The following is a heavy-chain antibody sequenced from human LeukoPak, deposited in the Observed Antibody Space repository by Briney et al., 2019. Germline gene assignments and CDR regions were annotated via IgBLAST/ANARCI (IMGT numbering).Heavy chain of an antibody. CDR2: ISAYNGNT. V-gene: IGHV1-18*01. Sequence: GASVKVSCKASGYTFTSYGISWVRQAPGQGLEWMGWISAYNGNTNYAQKLQGRVTMTTDTSTSTAYMELRSLRSEDTAVYYCARGPGSYYYDSSGYYNYWGQGTLVTVSS. D-gene: IGHD3-22*01. J-gene: IGHJ4*02. CDR1: GYTFTSYG. CDR3: ARGPGSYYYDSSGYYNY.